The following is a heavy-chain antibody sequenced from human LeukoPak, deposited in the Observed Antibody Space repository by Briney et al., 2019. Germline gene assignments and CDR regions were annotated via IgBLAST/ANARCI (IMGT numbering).Heavy chain of an antibody. CDR3: ASSSSDLYYGMDV. CDR1: GFTVSSNY. J-gene: IGHJ6*02. D-gene: IGHD6-6*01. CDR2: IYSGGST. V-gene: IGHV3-53*04. Sequence: GGSLRLSCAASGFTVSSNYMSWVRQAPGKGLEWVSVIYSGGSTYYADSGKGRFTISRHNSKNTLYLQMNSLRAEDTAVYYCASSSSDLYYGMDVWGQGTTVTVSS.